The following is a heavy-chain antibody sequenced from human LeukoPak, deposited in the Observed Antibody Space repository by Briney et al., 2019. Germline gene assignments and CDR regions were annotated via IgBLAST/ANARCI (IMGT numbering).Heavy chain of an antibody. V-gene: IGHV4-4*07. CDR2: IYTSGST. CDR1: GDSIRTYY. CDR3: AIFLTGYYTGDY. Sequence: SETLSLTCSVSGDSIRTYYYSWIRQPAGKGLEWIGRIYTSGSTNYNPSLKSRVTMSVDTSKNQFSLKLSSVTAADTAVYYCAIFLTGYYTGDYWGQGTLVTVSS. J-gene: IGHJ4*02. D-gene: IGHD3-9*01.